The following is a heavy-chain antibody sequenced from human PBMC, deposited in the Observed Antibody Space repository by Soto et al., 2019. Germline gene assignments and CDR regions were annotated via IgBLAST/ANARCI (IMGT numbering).Heavy chain of an antibody. CDR3: ARDRSFATSDAFDI. CDR2: IYYSGST. CDR1: GGSISSGGYY. D-gene: IGHD2-2*01. J-gene: IGHJ3*02. Sequence: QVQLQESGPGLVKPSQTLSLTCTVSGGSISSGGYYWSWIRQHPGKGLEWIGYIYYSGSTYYNPSLKSRVTISVDTSKNQFSLKLSSVTAADTAVYYCARDRSFATSDAFDIWGQGTMVTVSS. V-gene: IGHV4-31*03.